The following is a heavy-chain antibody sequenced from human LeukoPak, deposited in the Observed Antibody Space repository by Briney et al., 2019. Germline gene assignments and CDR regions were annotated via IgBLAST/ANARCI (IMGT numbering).Heavy chain of an antibody. V-gene: IGHV4-4*02. CDR2: QSGRT. CDR1: GGSISNW. D-gene: IGHD5-24*01. CDR3: ARHMEMTGTRGFPD. J-gene: IGHJ1*01. Sequence: SGTLSLTYAVSGGSISNWWSWVRQPPGKGLECQSGRTNYNPSLKSRVFISVDNSKNQFSLDLRSVTAADTAVYYCARHMEMTGTRGFPDWGQGTLVTVSS.